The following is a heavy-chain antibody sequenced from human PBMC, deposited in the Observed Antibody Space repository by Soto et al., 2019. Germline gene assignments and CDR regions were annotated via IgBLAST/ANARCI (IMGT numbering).Heavy chain of an antibody. Sequence: GASVKVSCKASGYTFTGYYMHWVRQAPGQGLEWMGWINPNSGGTNYAQKFQGWVTMTRDTSISTAYMELSRLRSDDTAVYYCARDRYSGYDSGQAGREFGYWGQGTLVTSPQ. D-gene: IGHD5-12*01. CDR1: GYTFTGYY. CDR2: INPNSGGT. V-gene: IGHV1-2*04. J-gene: IGHJ4*02. CDR3: ARDRYSGYDSGQAGREFGY.